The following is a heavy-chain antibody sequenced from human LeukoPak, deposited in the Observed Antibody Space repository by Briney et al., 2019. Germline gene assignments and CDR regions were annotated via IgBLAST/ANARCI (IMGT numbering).Heavy chain of an antibody. Sequence: GGSLRLSCAASGFTFSSYAMSWVRQAPGKGLERVSAISGSGGSTYYADSVKGRFTISRDNSKNTMFLQMNSLRADDTAVYYCPRQSYASGWNPFDYWGQGILVTVSS. CDR3: PRQSYASGWNPFDY. CDR1: GFTFSSYA. V-gene: IGHV3-23*01. J-gene: IGHJ4*02. D-gene: IGHD6-19*01. CDR2: ISGSGGST.